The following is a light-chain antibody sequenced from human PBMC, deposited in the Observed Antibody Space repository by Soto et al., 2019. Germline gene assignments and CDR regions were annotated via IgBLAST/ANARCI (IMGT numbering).Light chain of an antibody. CDR2: DVN. Sequence: QSALTQPASVSGSPGQSITISCTGTSSDIGAFTFVSWYQQHPGKVPKLMIFDVNRPPSGVSDRFSGSKSGNTASLTISGLQAEDDGDYYCRSYTISSTHVFGSGTKLTVL. J-gene: IGLJ1*01. CDR1: SSDIGAFTF. CDR3: RSYTISSTHV. V-gene: IGLV2-14*03.